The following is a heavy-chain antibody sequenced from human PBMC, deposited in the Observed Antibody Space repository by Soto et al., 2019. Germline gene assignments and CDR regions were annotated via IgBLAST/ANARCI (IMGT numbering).Heavy chain of an antibody. CDR3: ARGQFDWLLSYYGMDV. Sequence: GASVKVSCKASGYTFTSYDINWVRQATGQGLEWMGWMNPNSGNTGYAQKFQGRVTMTRNTSISTAYMELSSLRSEDTAVYYCARGQFDWLLSYYGMDVWGQGTTVTVSS. V-gene: IGHV1-8*01. CDR2: MNPNSGNT. J-gene: IGHJ6*02. D-gene: IGHD3-9*01. CDR1: GYTFTSYD.